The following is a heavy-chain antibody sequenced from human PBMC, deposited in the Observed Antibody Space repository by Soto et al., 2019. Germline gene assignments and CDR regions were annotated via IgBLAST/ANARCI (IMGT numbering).Heavy chain of an antibody. CDR3: ARGSLYYYDSSGYYGY. D-gene: IGHD3-22*01. CDR1: GYTFTSYD. Sequence: ALVKVSCKASGYTFTSYDINWVRQATGQGLEWMGWMNPNSGNTGYAQKFQGRVTMTRNTSISTAYMELSSLRSEDTAVYYCARGSLYYYDSSGYYGYWGQGTLVTVSS. CDR2: MNPNSGNT. J-gene: IGHJ4*02. V-gene: IGHV1-8*01.